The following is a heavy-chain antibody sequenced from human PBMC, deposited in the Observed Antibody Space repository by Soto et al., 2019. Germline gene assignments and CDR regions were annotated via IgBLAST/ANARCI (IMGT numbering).Heavy chain of an antibody. CDR1: GFTLTNEN. V-gene: IGHV3-21*06. CDR2: ISSRSTFI. CDR3: AKDAPRYSGFDFSQ. J-gene: IGHJ4*02. D-gene: IGHD5-12*01. Sequence: GGSLRLSCTVLGFTLTNENMNWVRQAPGKGLEWVSSISSRSTFINYADSVKGRFTISRDNDKGLVYLQMNSLRAEDTAVYYCAKDAPRYSGFDFSQWGQGTLVTVSS.